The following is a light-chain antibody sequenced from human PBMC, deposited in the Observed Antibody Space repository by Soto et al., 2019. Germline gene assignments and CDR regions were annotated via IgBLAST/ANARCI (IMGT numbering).Light chain of an antibody. CDR1: QSVSSY. J-gene: IGKJ5*01. CDR2: DAS. V-gene: IGKV3-11*01. CDR3: QQRSNWPPSIT. Sequence: EIVLTQSPATLSLSPLEIATLSCRASQSVSSYLAWYQQKPGQAPRLLIYDASNRATGIPARFSGSGSGTDFTLTISSLEPEDFAVYYCQQRSNWPPSITFGQGTRLEIK.